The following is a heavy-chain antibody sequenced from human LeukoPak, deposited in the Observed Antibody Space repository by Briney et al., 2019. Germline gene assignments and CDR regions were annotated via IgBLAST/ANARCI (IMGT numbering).Heavy chain of an antibody. J-gene: IGHJ6*02. D-gene: IGHD2-2*01. CDR1: GYTFTGYD. V-gene: IGHV1-8*01. CDR3: ARERGAYQLLSYYYYYYGMDV. Sequence: ASVKVSCKASGYTFTGYDINWVRQASGQGLGWMGWMNPNSGNTGYAQKFQGRVTMTRNTSISTAYMELSSLRSEDTAVYYCARERGAYQLLSYYYYYYGMDVWGQGTRVTVSS. CDR2: MNPNSGNT.